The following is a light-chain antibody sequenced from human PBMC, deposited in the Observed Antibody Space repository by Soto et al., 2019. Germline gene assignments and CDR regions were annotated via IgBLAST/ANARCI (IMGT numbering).Light chain of an antibody. CDR3: TSYGGRDNLI. Sequence: QSVLTQPPSASGSPGQSVTISCTGTSSDIGAYNYVSWFQQHPGEAPKLIISEVNKRPSGVPNRFSGSKSGNTASLTVSRLQAEDEADYYCTSYGGRDNLIFGGGTKLNVL. CDR1: SSDIGAYNY. CDR2: EVN. J-gene: IGLJ2*01. V-gene: IGLV2-8*01.